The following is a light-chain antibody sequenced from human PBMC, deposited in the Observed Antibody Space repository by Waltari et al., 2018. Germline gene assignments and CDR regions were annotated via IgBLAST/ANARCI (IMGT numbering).Light chain of an antibody. CDR1: QSVSNS. CDR3: QQYNNWPPIT. J-gene: IGKJ5*01. Sequence: EIVMTQSPPTLSVSPGERATLSCRASQSVSNSLAWYQHRPGRAPRPLIHRASTRAPGIPARFSGSGSETEFTLTISNLQSEDFALYYCQQYNNWPPITFGQGTRLEIK. V-gene: IGKV3D-15*01. CDR2: RAS.